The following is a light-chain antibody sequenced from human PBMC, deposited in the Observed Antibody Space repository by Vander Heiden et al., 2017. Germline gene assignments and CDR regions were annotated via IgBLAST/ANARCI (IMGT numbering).Light chain of an antibody. CDR3: QQYDSYPWT. J-gene: IGKJ1*01. CDR2: KAS. V-gene: IGKV1-5*03. Sequence: DIQMTQSPSTLSASVGDRVTITCRASQSILTYLAWYQQKPGKAPKLMIYKASSLESGVPSRFGGSGSGTEFTLTISSLQPDDFATYYCQQYDSYPWTFGQGTKVEIK. CDR1: QSILTY.